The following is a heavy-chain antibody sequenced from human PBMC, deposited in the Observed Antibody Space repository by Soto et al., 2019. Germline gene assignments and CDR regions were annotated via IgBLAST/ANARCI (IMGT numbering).Heavy chain of an antibody. J-gene: IGHJ6*02. CDR1: GFTFSDYY. D-gene: IGHD2-15*01. Sequence: QVQLVESGGGLVKPGGSLRLSCAASGFTFSDYYMSWIRQAPGKGLEWVSYISSSSSYTNYADSVKGRFTISRDNARNSRYLQMSCLRAEDTAVYYCARDDCSGGSCSPTGVYYYSGMDVWGQGTTVTVSS. V-gene: IGHV3-11*05. CDR3: ARDDCSGGSCSPTGVYYYSGMDV. CDR2: ISSSSSYT.